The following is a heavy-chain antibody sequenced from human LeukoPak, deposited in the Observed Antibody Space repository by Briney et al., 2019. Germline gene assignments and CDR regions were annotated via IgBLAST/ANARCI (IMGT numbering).Heavy chain of an antibody. D-gene: IGHD3-22*01. CDR2: ISSSSSYI. CDR3: AREFPDYYGSSVTFDY. CDR1: GFTFSSYS. J-gene: IGHJ4*02. V-gene: IGHV3-21*01. Sequence: TGGSLRLSCAASGFTFSSYSMNWVRQAPGKGLEWVSSISSSSSYIYYADSVKGRFTISRDNAKNSLYLQMNSLRAEDTAVYYCAREFPDYYGSSVTFDYWGQGILVTVSS.